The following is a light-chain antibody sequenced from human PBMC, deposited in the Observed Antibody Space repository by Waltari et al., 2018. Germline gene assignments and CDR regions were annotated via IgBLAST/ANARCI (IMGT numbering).Light chain of an antibody. CDR2: GAS. Sequence: EIVLTQSPGTLSLSPGERATLSCRASQSVSGSYLAWYQQKPGQAPRLLIYGASNRAPAIPDRFSGSGSGTDFTLTISSLEPEDSAVYYCQQYVTLPLTFGGGTKVQIK. J-gene: IGKJ4*01. V-gene: IGKV3-20*01. CDR3: QQYVTLPLT. CDR1: QSVSGSY.